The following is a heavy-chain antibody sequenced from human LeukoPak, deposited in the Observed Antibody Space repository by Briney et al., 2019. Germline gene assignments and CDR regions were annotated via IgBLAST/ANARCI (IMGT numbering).Heavy chain of an antibody. J-gene: IGHJ6*04. V-gene: IGHV3-11*04. CDR3: AELGITMIGGV. CDR2: ISSGGRTI. CDR1: GFTFTDSF. Sequence: GGSLRLSCAASGFTFTDSFMTWIRQAPGKGLEWVSSISSGGRTIYYADSVKGRFTISRDNAKNSLYLQMNSLRAEDTAVYYCAELGITMIGGVWGKGTTVTISS. D-gene: IGHD3-10*02.